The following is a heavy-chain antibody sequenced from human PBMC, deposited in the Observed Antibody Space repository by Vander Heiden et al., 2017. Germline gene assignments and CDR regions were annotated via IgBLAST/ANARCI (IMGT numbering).Heavy chain of an antibody. CDR1: GFTFTSYA. Sequence: EVQLLESGGGLVQPGGSLRLSCAASGFTFTSYAIGWVRRAPGKGLEWVSAISGSGGSTYYADSVKGRFTISRDNSKNTLYLQMNSLRAEDTAVYYCAKAPRTNYEDFDYWGQGTLVTVSS. CDR3: AKAPRTNYEDFDY. CDR2: ISGSGGST. D-gene: IGHD3-3*01. V-gene: IGHV3-23*01. J-gene: IGHJ4*02.